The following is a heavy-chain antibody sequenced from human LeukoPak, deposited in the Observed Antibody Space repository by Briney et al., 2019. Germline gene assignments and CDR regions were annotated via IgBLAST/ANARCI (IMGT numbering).Heavy chain of an antibody. Sequence: GGSLRLSCAASGFTFSSYSMNWVRQAPGKGLEWVSSISSSSSYIYYADSVKGRFTISRDNAKNSLYLQMNSLRAEDTAVYYCARDHDFWSGYPRYYYYYMDVWGKGTTVTVSS. D-gene: IGHD3-3*01. CDR2: ISSSSSYI. CDR3: ARDHDFWSGYPRYYYYYMDV. J-gene: IGHJ6*03. V-gene: IGHV3-21*01. CDR1: GFTFSSYS.